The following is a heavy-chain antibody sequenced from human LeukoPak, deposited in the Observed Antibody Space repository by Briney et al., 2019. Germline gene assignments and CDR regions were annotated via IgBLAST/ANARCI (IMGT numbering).Heavy chain of an antibody. CDR2: ISGSGGST. V-gene: IGHV3-23*01. J-gene: IGHJ6*02. CDR1: GFTFSSSW. D-gene: IGHD6-25*01. CDR3: ARSVSGAQYYYGMDV. Sequence: GGSLRLSCTASGFTFSSSWMHWVRQAPGKGLEWVSAISGSGGSTCYADSVKGRFTISRDNSKNTLYLQMNSLRAEDTAVYYCARSVSGAQYYYGMDVWGQGTTVTVSS.